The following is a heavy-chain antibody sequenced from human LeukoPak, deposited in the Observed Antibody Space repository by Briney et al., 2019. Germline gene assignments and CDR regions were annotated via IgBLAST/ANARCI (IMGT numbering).Heavy chain of an antibody. CDR2: IKQDGSEK. D-gene: IGHD3-3*01. V-gene: IGHV3-7*01. CDR1: GFTFSTSW. CDR3: ARAQSGFWSGYCFDY. Sequence: GGSLRLSCAASGFTFSTSWMTWVRQAPGKGLEWVVNIKQDGSEKYYVDSVKGRFTVSRDNAKNSLYLQMNSLRAEDTAVYYCARAQSGFWSGYCFDYWGQGALVTVSS. J-gene: IGHJ4*02.